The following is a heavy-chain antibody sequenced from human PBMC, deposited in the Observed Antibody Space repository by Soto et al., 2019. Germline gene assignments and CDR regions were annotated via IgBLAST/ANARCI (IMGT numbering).Heavy chain of an antibody. D-gene: IGHD5-12*01. J-gene: IGHJ4*02. Sequence: SETLSLTCTVSDGSIISGGHYRNWISKHPGKGLEWIGYIYYTGSTYYNPSLKSRVIISVDTSKNQFSLKLTSVTAADTAVYYCARDRVGGYVRNFDQWGQGPLVTVSS. V-gene: IGHV4-31*03. CDR2: IYYTGST. CDR3: ARDRVGGYVRNFDQ. CDR1: DGSIISGGHY.